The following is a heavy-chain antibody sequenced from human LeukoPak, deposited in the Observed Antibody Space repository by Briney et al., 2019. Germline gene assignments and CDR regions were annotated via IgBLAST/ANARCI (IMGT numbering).Heavy chain of an antibody. CDR2: INPSGGST. V-gene: IGHV1-46*01. Sequence: ASVNVSCKASGYTFTSYYMHWVRQAPGQGLEWMGIINPSGGSTSYAQKFQGRVTMTRDTSISTAYMELSRLRSDDTAVYYCAREPLQYSSSWYRKGFDPWGQGTLVTVSS. J-gene: IGHJ5*02. CDR1: GYTFTSYY. CDR3: AREPLQYSSSWYRKGFDP. D-gene: IGHD6-13*01.